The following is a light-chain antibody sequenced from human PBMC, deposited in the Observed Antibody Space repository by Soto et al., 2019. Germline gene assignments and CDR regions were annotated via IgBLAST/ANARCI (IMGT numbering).Light chain of an antibody. CDR1: QSVSSN. J-gene: IGKJ1*01. CDR2: GAY. Sequence: EIVMTQSPDTLSVSPGERATLSCRASQSVSSNLAWYQQKPGQAPRLLIYGAYTRATGIPARCSGSGSGTEFTLNISSLQSEDFAVYYCQQYNNWLPTFGQGTKVEIK. CDR3: QQYNNWLPT. V-gene: IGKV3-15*01.